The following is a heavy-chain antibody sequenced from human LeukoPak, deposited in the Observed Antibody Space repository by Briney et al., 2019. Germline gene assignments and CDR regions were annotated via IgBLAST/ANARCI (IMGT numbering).Heavy chain of an antibody. J-gene: IGHJ6*02. Sequence: PGGSLRLSCAASGFTFSDYAMSWGRQAPGQGLEWVATISYSGDYTYYADSVKGRFAISRDNSKTPLYLQINSLRVEDAAIYYCAKVPYSDYGSGRPPFMDVWGQGTTVAVSS. V-gene: IGHV3-23*01. CDR3: AKVPYSDYGSGRPPFMDV. CDR2: ISYSGDYT. CDR1: GFTFSDYA. D-gene: IGHD3-10*01.